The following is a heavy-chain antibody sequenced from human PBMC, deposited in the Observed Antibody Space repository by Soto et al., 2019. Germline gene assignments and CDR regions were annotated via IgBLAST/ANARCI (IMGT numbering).Heavy chain of an antibody. J-gene: IGHJ4*02. CDR2: LSGSGGST. CDR3: ARGFSARKGSPPDY. Sequence: GGSLRLSCAASGFSFIKYSMSWVRQAPGKGLEWVSGLSGSGGSTSSADSVKGRFAISRDNSRNTLYLQMNSLRDGDTAIYYCARGFSARKGSPPDYWGQCNLVPVSS. CDR1: GFSFIKYS. V-gene: IGHV3-23*01. D-gene: IGHD3-10*01.